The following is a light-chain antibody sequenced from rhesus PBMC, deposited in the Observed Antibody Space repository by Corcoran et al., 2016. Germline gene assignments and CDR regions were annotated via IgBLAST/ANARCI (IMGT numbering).Light chain of an antibody. CDR2: AAS. Sequence: DIQMTQSPSSLSASVGDTVTITCRASQGISSYLNWFQQKPGKAPNLLIYAASSLETGVPSRFSGNGSGTEFTFTISSLRPEDFAVYYCLQHDNYPFTFGPGTKLDIK. J-gene: IGKJ3*01. CDR3: LQHDNYPFT. CDR1: QGISSY. V-gene: IGKV1-28*01.